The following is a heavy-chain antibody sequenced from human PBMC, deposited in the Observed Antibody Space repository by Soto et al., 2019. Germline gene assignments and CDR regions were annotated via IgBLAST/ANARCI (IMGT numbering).Heavy chain of an antibody. CDR3: AKAYSDFDY. CDR2: ISGSASTT. V-gene: IGHV3-23*01. J-gene: IGHJ4*02. Sequence: GGSLRLSCTASGFTFGDDAVSWFRQAPGKGLQWVSTISGSASTTYYADSVKGRFTISRDNSKNTLYLQMNSLRAEDMAVYYCAKAYSDFDYWGQGTLVTVSS. D-gene: IGHD2-21*01. CDR1: GFTFGDDA.